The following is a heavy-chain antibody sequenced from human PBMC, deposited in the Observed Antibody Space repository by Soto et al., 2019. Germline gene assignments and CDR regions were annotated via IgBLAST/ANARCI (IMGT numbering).Heavy chain of an antibody. J-gene: IGHJ4*02. CDR2: ILADGSRQ. Sequence: QVHLVESGGGVVQPGRSLRLSCAVSGFTFRKHGMHWVRQAPGKGLEWVAVILADGSRQHYGDSVKGRFTISRDNAKNTLFLQMESLRAEDTAVYYCARDDDFPDNGLDYWGQGILVTVSS. CDR1: GFTFRKHG. CDR3: ARDDDFPDNGLDY. V-gene: IGHV3-33*01. D-gene: IGHD1-1*01.